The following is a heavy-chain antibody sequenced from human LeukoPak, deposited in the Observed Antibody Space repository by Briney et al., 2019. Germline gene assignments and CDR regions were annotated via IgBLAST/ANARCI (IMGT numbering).Heavy chain of an antibody. Sequence: GGSLRLSCAASGFTVSNNYMTWVRQAPGKGLDCVSVITSAGATYYADSVKGRFIISRDNSQNTLYLQTNSLRAEDTAVYYCASRESPGYYYGMDVWGQGTTVTVSS. J-gene: IGHJ6*02. V-gene: IGHV3-66*01. CDR2: ITSAGAT. CDR1: GFTVSNNY. D-gene: IGHD3-10*01. CDR3: ASRESPGYYYGMDV.